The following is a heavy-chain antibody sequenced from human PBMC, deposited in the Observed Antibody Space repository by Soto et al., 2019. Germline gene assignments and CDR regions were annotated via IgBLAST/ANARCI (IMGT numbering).Heavy chain of an antibody. CDR1: GFTFSSYG. Sequence: GGSLRLSCAASGFTFSSYGMHWVRQAPGKGLEWVAVISYDGSNKYYADSVKGRFTISRDNSKNTLYLQMNSLRAEDTAVYYCAKDITSEWLLDRAYWGQGTLVTVSS. J-gene: IGHJ4*02. D-gene: IGHD3-3*01. CDR2: ISYDGSNK. CDR3: AKDITSEWLLDRAY. V-gene: IGHV3-30*18.